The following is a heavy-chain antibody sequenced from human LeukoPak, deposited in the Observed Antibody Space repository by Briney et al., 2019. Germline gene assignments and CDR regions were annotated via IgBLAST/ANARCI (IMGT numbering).Heavy chain of an antibody. CDR1: GGSISSSSYY. CDR3: ARDTGYSYALYYFDY. J-gene: IGHJ4*02. V-gene: IGHV4-39*01. D-gene: IGHD5-18*01. Sequence: SETLSLTCTVSGGSISSSSYYWGWIRQPPGTGLEWIGSIYYSGSTYYNPSLKSRVTISVDTSKNQFSLKLSSVTAADTAVYYCARDTGYSYALYYFDYWGQGTLVTVSS. CDR2: IYYSGST.